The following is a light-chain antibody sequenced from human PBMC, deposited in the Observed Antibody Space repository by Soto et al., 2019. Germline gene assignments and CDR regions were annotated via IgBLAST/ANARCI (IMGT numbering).Light chain of an antibody. Sequence: QSVLTQPPSVSGAPGQRVTISCTGSNSNIGAGYDVHWYQQLPGTAPKLLIYANSNRPSGVPDRFSGSKSGTSASLAITGLQAEDEADYYCPSYDRSLSARVFGGGTKLTVL. V-gene: IGLV1-40*01. CDR1: NSNIGAGYD. J-gene: IGLJ3*02. CDR3: PSYDRSLSARV. CDR2: ANS.